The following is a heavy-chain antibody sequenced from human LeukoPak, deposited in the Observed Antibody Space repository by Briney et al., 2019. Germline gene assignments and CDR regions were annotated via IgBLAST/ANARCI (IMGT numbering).Heavy chain of an antibody. J-gene: IGHJ4*02. CDR2: IYYSGST. CDR3: AKVSSLDDSSGYYPPDFDY. V-gene: IGHV4-59*01. D-gene: IGHD3-22*01. Sequence: PSETLSLTCTVSGGSISSYYWSWIRQPPGKGLEWIGYIYYSGSTNYNPSLKSRVTISVDTSKNQFSLKLSSVTAADTAVYYCAKVSSLDDSSGYYPPDFDYWGQGTLVTVSS. CDR1: GGSISSYY.